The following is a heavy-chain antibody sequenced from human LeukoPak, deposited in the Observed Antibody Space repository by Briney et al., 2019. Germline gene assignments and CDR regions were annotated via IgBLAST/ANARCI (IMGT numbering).Heavy chain of an antibody. CDR3: ASILPTAMIVART. CDR2: IYYSGST. D-gene: IGHD3-22*01. Sequence: PSETLSLTCTVSGGSISSYYWSWIRQPPGKGLEWIGYIYYSGSTNYNPSLKSRVTISVDTSKNQFSLKLSSVTAADTAVYYCASILPTAMIVARTWGQGTMVTVSS. V-gene: IGHV4-59*08. J-gene: IGHJ3*01. CDR1: GGSISSYY.